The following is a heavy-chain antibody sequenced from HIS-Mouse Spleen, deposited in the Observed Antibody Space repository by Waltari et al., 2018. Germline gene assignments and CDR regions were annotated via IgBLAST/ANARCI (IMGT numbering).Heavy chain of an antibody. CDR3: AKDLSGSYYDYFDY. J-gene: IGHJ4*02. V-gene: IGHV3-30*18. CDR1: GFTFSSYG. CDR2: ISYAGRNK. Sequence: QVQLVESGGGVVQPGRSLRLSCAASGFTFSSYGMHWVRQDPGKGLELVAGISYAGRNKYYSGSGKGRLTLSRDNSKNTLYLQMYSLRAEDTAVYYCAKDLSGSYYDYFDYWGQGPLVTVSS. D-gene: IGHD1-26*01.